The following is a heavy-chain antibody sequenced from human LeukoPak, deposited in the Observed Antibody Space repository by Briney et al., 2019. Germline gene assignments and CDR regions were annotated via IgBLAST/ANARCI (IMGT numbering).Heavy chain of an antibody. J-gene: IGHJ3*02. CDR2: IYYSGST. V-gene: IGHV4-39*01. D-gene: IGHD2-15*01. CDR1: GGSISSSSYY. Sequence: SETLSLTCTVSGGSISSSSYYWGWIRPPPGKELEWITSIYYSGSTYYNPSLKSRVTISVDTSKDQFSLKLSSVTAADTAVYYCASPRYCSGGSCYAGGLAFDIWGQGTMVTVSS. CDR3: ASPRYCSGGSCYAGGLAFDI.